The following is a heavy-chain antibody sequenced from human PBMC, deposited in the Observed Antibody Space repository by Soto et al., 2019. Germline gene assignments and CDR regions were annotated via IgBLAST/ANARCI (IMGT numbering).Heavy chain of an antibody. V-gene: IGHV3-33*01. CDR3: ARDWDSSGWY. J-gene: IGHJ4*02. CDR2: IWYDGSNK. D-gene: IGHD6-19*01. Sequence: RQAPGKGLEWVAVIWYDGSNKYYADSVKGRFTISRDNSKNTLYLQMNSLRAEDTAVYYCARDWDSSGWYWGQGTLVTVSS.